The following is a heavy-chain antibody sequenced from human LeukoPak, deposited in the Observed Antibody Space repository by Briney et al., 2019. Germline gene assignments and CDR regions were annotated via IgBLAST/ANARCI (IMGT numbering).Heavy chain of an antibody. CDR2: VKQDGSEK. D-gene: IGHD2-2*01. J-gene: IGHJ4*02. V-gene: IGHV3-7*01. Sequence: PRGSLRLSCAASGFTFSNYWMTWVRQAPGKGLEWVANVKQDGSEKYYVDSVEGRFIISRDNAKNSLYLQMNSLRAEDTAVYYCARLDQLLVVYFDYWGQGTLVTVSS. CDR3: ARLDQLLVVYFDY. CDR1: GFTFSNYW.